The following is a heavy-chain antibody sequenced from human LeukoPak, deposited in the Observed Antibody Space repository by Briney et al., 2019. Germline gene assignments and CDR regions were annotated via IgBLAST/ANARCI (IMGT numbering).Heavy chain of an antibody. CDR3: ARAEYSSGWNHYFDY. V-gene: IGHV3-30-3*01. J-gene: IGHJ4*02. CDR1: GFTFSSYA. D-gene: IGHD6-19*01. CDR2: ISYDGSNR. Sequence: PGGSLRLSCAASGFTFSSYAMHRVRQAPGKGLEWVAVISYDGSNRYYADSVKGRFTISRDNSKNTLYLQMNSLRAEDTAVYYCARAEYSSGWNHYFDYWGQGTLVTVSS.